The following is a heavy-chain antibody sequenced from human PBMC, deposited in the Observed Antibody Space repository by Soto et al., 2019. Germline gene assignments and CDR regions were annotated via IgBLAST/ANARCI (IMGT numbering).Heavy chain of an antibody. CDR1: GGSVSSGSYY. Sequence: QVQLQESGPGLVKPSETLSLTCTVSGGSVSSGSYYWSWIRQPPGKGLEWIGYIYYSGSTNYNPSLKSRVTISVDTSKNQFSLKLSSVTAADTAVYYCARKWGWFDPWGQGTLVTVSS. CDR2: IYYSGST. J-gene: IGHJ5*02. D-gene: IGHD1-26*01. CDR3: ARKWGWFDP. V-gene: IGHV4-61*01.